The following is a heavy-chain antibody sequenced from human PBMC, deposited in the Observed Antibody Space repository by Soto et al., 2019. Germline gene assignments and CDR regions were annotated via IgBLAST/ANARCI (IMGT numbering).Heavy chain of an antibody. CDR3: ARSPTYSSGWYDY. CDR1: GFTFSDYY. V-gene: IGHV3-11*06. J-gene: IGHJ4*02. D-gene: IGHD6-19*01. CDR2: ISSSSSYT. Sequence: QVQLVESGGGLVKPGGSLRLSCAASGFTFSDYYMSWIRQAPGKGLEWVSYISSSSSYTNYADSVKGRFTISRDNAKNSLYLQMNSLRAEDTAVYYCARSPTYSSGWYDYWGQGTLVTVS.